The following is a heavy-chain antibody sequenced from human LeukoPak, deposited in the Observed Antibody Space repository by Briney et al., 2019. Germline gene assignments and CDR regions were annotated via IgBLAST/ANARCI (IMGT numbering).Heavy chain of an antibody. CDR1: GGSITSSEW. CDR2: IYHSGST. J-gene: IGHJ4*02. V-gene: IGHV4-4*02. CDR3: ARDPIAATGIYFDS. Sequence: SGTLSLTCTISGGSITSSEWWSWVRQAPGKGLEWIGQIYHSGSTIDNPSLNSRVTMSIDKSNNHFSLKLTSVTAADTAVYHCARDPIAATGIYFDSWGQGTLVTVSS. D-gene: IGHD6-13*01.